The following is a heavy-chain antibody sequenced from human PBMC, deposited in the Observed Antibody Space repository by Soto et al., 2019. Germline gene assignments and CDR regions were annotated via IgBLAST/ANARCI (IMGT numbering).Heavy chain of an antibody. D-gene: IGHD3-10*01. CDR2: ISYSGST. Sequence: SETLSLTCTVSGGSISSYYWSWIRQPPGKGLEWIGSISYSGSTKYNPSLESRVMISLDTSKNQFSLRLTSVTAADTALYYCARDWDSSGLFDPWDQGALVTVSS. CDR1: GGSISSYY. V-gene: IGHV4-59*01. CDR3: ARDWDSSGLFDP. J-gene: IGHJ5*02.